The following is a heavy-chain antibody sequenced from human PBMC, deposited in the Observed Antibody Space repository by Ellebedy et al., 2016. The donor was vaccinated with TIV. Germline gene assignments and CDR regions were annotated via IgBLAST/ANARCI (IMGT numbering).Heavy chain of an antibody. J-gene: IGHJ4*02. CDR1: GFTVSSNY. Sequence: GESLKISXAASGFTVSSNYMSWVRQAPGKGLDWVSVIYSYGRTYYADSVKGRFTISRDSSKNTLYLQMHSLRAEDTAVYYCARSIPTAGSPYYFASWGQGALVTVSS. D-gene: IGHD6-13*01. CDR2: IYSYGRT. CDR3: ARSIPTAGSPYYFAS. V-gene: IGHV3-66*01.